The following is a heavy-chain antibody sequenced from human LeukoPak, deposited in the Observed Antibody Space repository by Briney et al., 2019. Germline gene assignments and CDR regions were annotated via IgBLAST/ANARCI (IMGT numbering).Heavy chain of an antibody. J-gene: IGHJ4*02. CDR2: ISAYNGNT. Sequence: ASVKVSCKASGYTFTSYGISWVRQAPGQGLEWMGWISAYNGNTNYAQKLQGRVTMTTDTSTSTAYMELRSLRSDDTAVYYCARDRRMVVAATYFDYWGQGTLVTVSS. D-gene: IGHD2-15*01. V-gene: IGHV1-18*01. CDR1: GYTFTSYG. CDR3: ARDRRMVVAATYFDY.